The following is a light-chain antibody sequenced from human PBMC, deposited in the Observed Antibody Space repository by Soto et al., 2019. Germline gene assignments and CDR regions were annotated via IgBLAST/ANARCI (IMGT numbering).Light chain of an antibody. CDR1: RSIGTL. V-gene: IGKV1-39*01. J-gene: IGKJ2*01. Sequence: DIHMTQSPSSLSASVGDRVTITCRASRSIGTLLHWYQHKPGKAPNLLISAASNLQSGVPSRFTGSGSGTDFALTISSLQPGDVETYFCQQTFTSPPTFGRGAQVEIK. CDR2: AAS. CDR3: QQTFTSPPT.